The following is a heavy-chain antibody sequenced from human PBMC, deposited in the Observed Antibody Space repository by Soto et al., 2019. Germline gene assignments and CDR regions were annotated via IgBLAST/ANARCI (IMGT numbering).Heavy chain of an antibody. Sequence: QVQLVQSGAEVKKPGSSVKVSCKASGGTFSSYAISWVRQAPGQGLEWMGGIIPIFGTANYAQKFQGRVTITADEDTSTGYMELSSLRSEDTAVSYCAPGIYSYGPWRHYYYYGMDVWGQGTTVTVSS. CDR3: APGIYSYGPWRHYYYYGMDV. V-gene: IGHV1-69*12. CDR1: GGTFSSYA. D-gene: IGHD5-18*01. CDR2: IIPIFGTA. J-gene: IGHJ6*02.